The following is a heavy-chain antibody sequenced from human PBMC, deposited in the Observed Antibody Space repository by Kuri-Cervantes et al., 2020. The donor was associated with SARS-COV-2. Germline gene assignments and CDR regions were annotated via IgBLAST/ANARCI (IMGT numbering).Heavy chain of an antibody. J-gene: IGHJ6*02. Sequence: GESLKISCAASGFIFSNYGMFWVRQAPGKGLEWVAVIWYDGSNKFYADSVKGRFSISRDNSKKTLYLQMNSLSAEDTAVYYCASRTVTTGYYYGMDVWGQGTTVTVSS. D-gene: IGHD4-11*01. CDR1: GFIFSNYG. CDR2: IWYDGSNK. CDR3: ASRTVTTGYYYGMDV. V-gene: IGHV3-33*07.